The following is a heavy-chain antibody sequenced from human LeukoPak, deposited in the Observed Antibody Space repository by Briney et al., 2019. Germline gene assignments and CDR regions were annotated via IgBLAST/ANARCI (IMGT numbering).Heavy chain of an antibody. V-gene: IGHV4-34*01. D-gene: IGHD6-13*01. CDR1: GGSFSGYY. J-gene: IGHJ4*02. CDR2: INHSGST. Sequence: PSETLSLTCAVYGGSFSGYYWSWIRQPPGKGLEWIGEINHSGSTNYNPSLKSRVTISVDTSKNQFSLKLSSVTAADTAVCYCARVESSSWYSDYWGQGTLVTVSS. CDR3: ARVESSSWYSDY.